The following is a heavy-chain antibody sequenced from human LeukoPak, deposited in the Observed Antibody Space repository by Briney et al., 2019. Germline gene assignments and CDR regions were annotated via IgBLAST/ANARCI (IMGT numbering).Heavy chain of an antibody. Sequence: NSGGSLRLSCAASGFTFSDYYMSWIRQAPGKGLEWVSYTSSSGSYANYADSVKGRFTISRDNAKNSLYLQMNSLRAEDTAVYYCARSPRYCSSTSCQGGNWFDPWGQGTLVTVSS. CDR1: GFTFSDYY. D-gene: IGHD2-2*01. CDR2: TSSSGSYA. J-gene: IGHJ5*02. V-gene: IGHV3-11*03. CDR3: ARSPRYCSSTSCQGGNWFDP.